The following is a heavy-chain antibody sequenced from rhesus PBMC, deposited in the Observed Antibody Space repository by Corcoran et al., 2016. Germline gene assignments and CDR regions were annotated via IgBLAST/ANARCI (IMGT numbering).Heavy chain of an antibody. CDR3: ATRSPYSWKVDY. J-gene: IGHJ4*01. Sequence: QVQVQGSGPGLVKPSETLSLTCAVSGGSFSIYWWSWIRQPPGRGLGWIGEINGNSGSTNYHPYNRRRVTISKDAAKKQGYLKLSSVTAADTGVYYCATRSPYSWKVDYWGQGVLVTVSS. D-gene: IGHD1-1-1*01. V-gene: IGHV4-80*01. CDR1: GGSFSIYW. CDR2: INGNSGST.